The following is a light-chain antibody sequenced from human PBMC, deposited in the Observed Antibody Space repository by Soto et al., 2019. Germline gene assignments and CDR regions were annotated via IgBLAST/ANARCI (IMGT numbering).Light chain of an antibody. J-gene: IGKJ4*01. CDR1: QSISSH. V-gene: IGKV3-11*01. CDR2: DAS. Sequence: EIVLTQSPATLSLSPGERATLSCRASQSISSHLAWYQQKPGQAPRLLMYDASNRATGIPARFSGSGSGTDFTLTISSLEPEDFAVYYCQQRPNWPLTFGGGTKVVIK. CDR3: QQRPNWPLT.